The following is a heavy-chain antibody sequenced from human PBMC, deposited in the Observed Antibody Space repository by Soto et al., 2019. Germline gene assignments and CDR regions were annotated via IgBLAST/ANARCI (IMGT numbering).Heavy chain of an antibody. CDR3: ARDNGGSGSDNGGFYP. D-gene: IGHD3-10*01. Sequence: QVQLQESGPGLVKPSQTLSLTCTVSGGSISSGGYYWSWIRQHRGKGLEWIGYIHYSGSTYSNPSLQGRVTISADTSKNHCSRKLSSVTASDTAVYYCARDNGGSGSDNGGFYPWGQGTLVTVSS. V-gene: IGHV4-31*03. CDR1: GGSISSGGYY. CDR2: IHYSGST. J-gene: IGHJ5*02.